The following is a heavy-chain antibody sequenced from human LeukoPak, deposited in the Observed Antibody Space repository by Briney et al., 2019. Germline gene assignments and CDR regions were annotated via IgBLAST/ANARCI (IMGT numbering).Heavy chain of an antibody. J-gene: IGHJ4*02. CDR1: RGTFSSYA. CDR2: IIPIFGTA. Sequence: GASVKVSCTASRGTFSSYAISWVRQAPGQGLEWMGGIIPIFGTANYAQKFQGRVTITADESTSTAYMELSSLRSEDTAVYYYARSIAARPADYWGQGTLVTVSS. D-gene: IGHD6-6*01. V-gene: IGHV1-69*13. CDR3: ARSIAARPADY.